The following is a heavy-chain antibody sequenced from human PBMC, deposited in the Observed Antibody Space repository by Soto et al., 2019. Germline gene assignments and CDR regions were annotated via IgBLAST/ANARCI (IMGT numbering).Heavy chain of an antibody. D-gene: IGHD4-17*01. CDR3: AHAGDYDLLSFGH. J-gene: IGHJ4*02. CDR1: GFSLTTTHMG. Sequence: QITLKESGPPLVRPAQALTLTCAFSGFSLTTTHMGVAWIRQPPGKALEWLALIHWDDDKRYSPSLKNRLAISKDTSRNRVVLTITNMHPEDTGTYFCAHAGDYDLLSFGHWGPGTLVTVSS. CDR2: IHWDDDK. V-gene: IGHV2-5*02.